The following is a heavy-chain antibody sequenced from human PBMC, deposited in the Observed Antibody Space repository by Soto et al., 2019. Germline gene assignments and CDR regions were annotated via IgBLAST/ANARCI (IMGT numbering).Heavy chain of an antibody. CDR3: ALHRIAAADFDY. V-gene: IGHV4-30-4*01. J-gene: IGHJ4*02. CDR2: IYYSGST. Sequence: SETLSLTCTVSGGSISSGDYYWSWIRQPPGKGLEWIGYIYYSGSTYYNPSLKSRVTISVDTSKNQFSLKLSSVTAADTAVYYCALHRIAAADFDYWGQGTLVTVSS. CDR1: GGSISSGDYY. D-gene: IGHD6-13*01.